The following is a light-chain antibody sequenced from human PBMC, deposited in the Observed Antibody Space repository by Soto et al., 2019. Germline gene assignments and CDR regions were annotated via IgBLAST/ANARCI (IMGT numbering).Light chain of an antibody. CDR2: GAS. Sequence: DIVLYHPPCTVSPSPLDRATLSFRASQSVSTTYLAWYQQKPGQAPRLLTLGASSRGTGIPDRFSGSGSGTDFTLTICRLEPEDFAVYYCQQDGRSPLNFGEGTRPEIK. CDR3: QQDGRSPLN. CDR1: QSVSTTY. V-gene: IGKV3-20*01. J-gene: IGKJ5*01.